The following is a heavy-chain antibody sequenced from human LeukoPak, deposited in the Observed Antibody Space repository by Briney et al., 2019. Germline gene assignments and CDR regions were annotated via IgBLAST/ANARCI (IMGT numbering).Heavy chain of an antibody. V-gene: IGHV4-59*01. CDR1: GDSISTYY. CDR2: IYYSGST. D-gene: IGHD3-10*01. Sequence: SETLSLTCTVSGDSISTYYWSWIRQPPGKGLEWIGYIYYSGSTNYNPSLKSRITISVDTSKNQFSLKLSSMTAADTAVYYCARVRGYFDDWGQGTLVTVSS. J-gene: IGHJ4*02. CDR3: ARVRGYFDD.